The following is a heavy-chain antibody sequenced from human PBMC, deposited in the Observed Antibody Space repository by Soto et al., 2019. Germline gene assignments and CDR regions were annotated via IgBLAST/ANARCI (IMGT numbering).Heavy chain of an antibody. V-gene: IGHV5-51*01. CDR2: IYPGDSDT. J-gene: IGHJ5*02. CDR3: ARTVGYCSCGTCYNHRVDP. CDR1: GYSFTNYW. Sequence: GESLKISCKGSGYSFTNYWIGWVRQMPGKGLEWMGIIYPGDSDTRYSPSFQGQVTISADKSISTAYLQWSSLKASDTAMYYCARTVGYCSCGTCYNHRVDPWGPGT. D-gene: IGHD2-15*01.